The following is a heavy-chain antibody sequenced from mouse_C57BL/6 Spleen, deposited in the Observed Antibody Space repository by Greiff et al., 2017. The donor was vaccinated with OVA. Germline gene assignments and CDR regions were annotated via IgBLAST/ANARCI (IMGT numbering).Heavy chain of an antibody. D-gene: IGHD1-1*01. CDR3: ARWRGAVVAPHYAMDY. CDR2: ILPGSGST. Sequence: QVQLQQSGAELMKPGASVKLSFKATGYTFTGYWIEWVKQRPGHGLEWIGEILPGSGSTNYNEKFKGKATFTADTSSNTAYMQLSSLTTEDSAIYYCARWRGAVVAPHYAMDYWGQGTSVTVSS. CDR1: GYTFTGYW. V-gene: IGHV1-9*01. J-gene: IGHJ4*01.